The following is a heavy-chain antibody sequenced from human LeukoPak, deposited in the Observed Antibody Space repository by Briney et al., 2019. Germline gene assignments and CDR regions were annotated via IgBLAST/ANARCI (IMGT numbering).Heavy chain of an antibody. CDR3: AKGPWPNWGFTPGFPDY. V-gene: IGHV3-23*01. D-gene: IGHD7-27*01. Sequence: GRSLRLSCVASGFPFSNYAMSWVRQAPGKGLECVSVISGDGGTTYYADFVKGRFTISRDNSKNTFYLQMNSLRAEDTAVYYCAKGPWPNWGFTPGFPDYWGQGTLVTVSS. CDR1: GFPFSNYA. CDR2: ISGDGGTT. J-gene: IGHJ4*02.